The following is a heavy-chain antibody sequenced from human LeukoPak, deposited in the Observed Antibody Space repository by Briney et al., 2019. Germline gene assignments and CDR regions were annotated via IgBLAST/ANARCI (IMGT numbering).Heavy chain of an antibody. D-gene: IGHD2-21*02. CDR1: GFTFSTYS. Sequence: PGGSLRLSCAASGFTFSTYSMNWVRQAPGRALEWVSSISSSSRYTQYTDSVKGRFTISRDNAKNSLYLQMNSLRAEDTAVYYCAIVMSVTAARPFDYWGQGTLVTVSS. J-gene: IGHJ4*02. V-gene: IGHV3-21*01. CDR3: AIVMSVTAARPFDY. CDR2: ISSSSRYT.